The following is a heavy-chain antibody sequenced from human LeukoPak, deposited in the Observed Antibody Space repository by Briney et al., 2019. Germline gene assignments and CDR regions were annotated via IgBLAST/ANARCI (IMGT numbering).Heavy chain of an antibody. D-gene: IGHD2-15*01. V-gene: IGHV3-33*01. CDR2: IWYDGSNK. CDR1: GFTFSSYG. CDR3: ARDEQYCSGGSCYSTFDY. J-gene: IGHJ4*02. Sequence: GGSLRLSCAASGFTFSSYGMHWVRQAPGKGLEWVAVIWYDGSNKYYADSVKGRFTISRDNSKNTLYLQMNSLRAEDTAVYYCARDEQYCSGGSCYSTFDYWGQGTLVTVSS.